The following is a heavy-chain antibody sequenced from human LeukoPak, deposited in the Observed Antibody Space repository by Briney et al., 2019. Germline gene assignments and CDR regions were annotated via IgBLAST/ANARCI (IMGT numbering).Heavy chain of an antibody. J-gene: IGHJ4*02. Sequence: SSGTLSLTCAVSGGSISSSNWWSWVRQPPGKGLEWIGEIYYSGSTNYNPSLKSRVTISVDTSKNQFSLKLSSVTAADTAVYYCARVDDYGGNSIPYFDYWGQGTLVTVSS. D-gene: IGHD4-23*01. CDR2: IYYSGST. CDR1: GGSISSSNW. CDR3: ARVDDYGGNSIPYFDY. V-gene: IGHV4-4*02.